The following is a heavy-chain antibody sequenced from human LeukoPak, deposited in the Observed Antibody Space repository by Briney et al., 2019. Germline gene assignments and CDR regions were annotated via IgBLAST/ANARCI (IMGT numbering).Heavy chain of an antibody. CDR2: IKSDGSST. D-gene: IGHD5-18*01. V-gene: IGHV3-74*01. Sequence: GGSLRLSCAASGFTFSSYWMYWVRQAPGKGLVWVSRIKSDGSSTSYADSVKGRFTISRDNAKDTLYLQMNSLRAEDTAVYYCARVVYGYTYGYYYYMDVWGKGTTVTVSS. J-gene: IGHJ6*03. CDR3: ARVVYGYTYGYYYYMDV. CDR1: GFTFSSYW.